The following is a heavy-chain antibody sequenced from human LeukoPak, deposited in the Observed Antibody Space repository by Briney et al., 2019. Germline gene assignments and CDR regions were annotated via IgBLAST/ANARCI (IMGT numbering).Heavy chain of an antibody. D-gene: IGHD3-3*01. Sequence: SETLSLTCNVSGGSISSFYVSWSWQPPGKGLWRVGYIYTIVTTKYNPSLMSRLTMSVATSNCQFLLKLSSVTDADTAVYYCARHGDFWDGRSWFDPWGQGTLVTVSS. CDR1: GGSISSFY. CDR3: ARHGDFWDGRSWFDP. V-gene: IGHV4-4*09. CDR2: IYTIVTT. J-gene: IGHJ5*02.